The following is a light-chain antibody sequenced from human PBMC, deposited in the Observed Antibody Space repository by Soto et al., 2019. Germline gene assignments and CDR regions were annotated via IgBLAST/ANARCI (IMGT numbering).Light chain of an antibody. V-gene: IGKV3-20*01. J-gene: IGKJ1*01. CDR1: QSLSSSY. CDR3: QQYGSSPRT. Sequence: VLTHSLGALSLSPGERAPLPCRSSQSLSSSYLVWYQHTPGQARRLLIYAASSTATGIPDRFSGSGSGTDFTLTISRLEPEDVADYYCQQYGSSPRTFGQGTKVDIK. CDR2: AAS.